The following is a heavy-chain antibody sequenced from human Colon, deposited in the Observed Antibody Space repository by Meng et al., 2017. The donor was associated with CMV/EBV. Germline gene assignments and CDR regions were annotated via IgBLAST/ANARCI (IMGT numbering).Heavy chain of an antibody. J-gene: IGHJ4*02. V-gene: IGHV4-39*07. Sequence: SETLSLTCSVSGGSISTSSYHWGWIRQSPEKGLEWIGSVSYSGSAYYNPSLGSRVTISVAASKNQFSLNLSSVTAADTAVYYCARGAGWYDFWSGYYTLRDGYYFDYWGQGTLVTVSS. D-gene: IGHD3-3*01. CDR2: VSYSGSA. CDR3: ARGAGWYDFWSGYYTLRDGYYFDY. CDR1: GGSISTSSYH.